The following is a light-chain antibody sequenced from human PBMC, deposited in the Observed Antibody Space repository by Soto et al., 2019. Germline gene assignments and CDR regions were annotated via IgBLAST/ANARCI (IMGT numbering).Light chain of an antibody. Sequence: DIQMTQSPSSVSASVGDRVTITCRASQGVVRWLAWYQQKPGKAPELLIYSASTVQIRVPSRFSGSGSGTDFTLTIRSLQPEDSATYYCQQANSFPWTFGQGTKVEIK. J-gene: IGKJ1*01. CDR3: QQANSFPWT. CDR1: QGVVRW. CDR2: SAS. V-gene: IGKV1-12*01.